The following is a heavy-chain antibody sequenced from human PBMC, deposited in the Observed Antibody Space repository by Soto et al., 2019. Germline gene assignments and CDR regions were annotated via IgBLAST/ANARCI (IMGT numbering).Heavy chain of an antibody. CDR3: ARRLPGASHCDY. CDR2: IYYSGST. Sequence: QVQLQESGSGLVKSSETLSLTCTVSGGSISGYYWTWIRQPPGKGLEWIGYIYYSGSTKYNPSLESRVTISVDTSRNQFSLRLTSVTAADTAVYYCARRLPGASHCDYWGQGTLVTVSS. CDR1: GGSISGYY. D-gene: IGHD2-2*01. J-gene: IGHJ4*02. V-gene: IGHV4-59*08.